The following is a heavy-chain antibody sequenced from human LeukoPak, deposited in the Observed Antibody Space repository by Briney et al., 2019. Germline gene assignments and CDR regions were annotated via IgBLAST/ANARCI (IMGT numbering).Heavy chain of an antibody. D-gene: IGHD3-9*01. CDR2: ISGDGGST. Sequence: GGSLRLSCAASGFTFDDYAMHWLRQAPGKGLEWVSLISGDGGSTYYADSVKGRFTISRDNSKNSLYLQMNSLRIEDTASYYCAKDSRYFDFGYDAFDIWGQGTMVTVSS. CDR3: AKDSRYFDFGYDAFDI. J-gene: IGHJ3*02. V-gene: IGHV3-43*02. CDR1: GFTFDDYA.